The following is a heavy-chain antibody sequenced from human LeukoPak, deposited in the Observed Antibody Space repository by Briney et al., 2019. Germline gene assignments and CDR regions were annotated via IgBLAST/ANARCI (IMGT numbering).Heavy chain of an antibody. V-gene: IGHV5-51*01. J-gene: IGHJ5*02. CDR2: IYPGDSDT. CDR3: ARRECSGGSCYGRGWFDP. D-gene: IGHD2-15*01. CDR1: GYNFTRSW. Sequence: GESLKISCKGSGYNFTRSWIGWVRQMPGKGLERMGIIYPGDSDTRYSPSFQGQVTMSVDKSISTAYLQWRTLKASDTAMYYCARRECSGGSCYGRGWFDPWGQGTLVTVSA.